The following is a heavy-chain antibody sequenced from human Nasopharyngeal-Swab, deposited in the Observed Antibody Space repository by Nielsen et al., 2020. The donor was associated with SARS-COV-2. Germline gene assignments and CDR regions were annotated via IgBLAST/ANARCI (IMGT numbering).Heavy chain of an antibody. CDR2: IYSGGST. D-gene: IGHD5-12*01. V-gene: IGHV3-53*01. CDR3: SRVALARPDY. J-gene: IGHJ4*02. Sequence: GESLKISCAASGFTVSSNYMSWVRQAPGKGLEWVSVIYSGGSTYYADSVKGRFTISRDNSKNTLYLQMNSLRAEDTAMYYCSRVALARPDYWGQGTLVIVSS. CDR1: GFTVSSNY.